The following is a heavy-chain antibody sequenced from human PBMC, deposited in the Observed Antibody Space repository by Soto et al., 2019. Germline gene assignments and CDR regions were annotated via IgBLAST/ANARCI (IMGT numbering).Heavy chain of an antibody. V-gene: IGHV4-59*01. CDR1: GGSISSYY. J-gene: IGHJ6*03. CDR3: ARAGRVAGTLDYYYYYYMDV. D-gene: IGHD6-19*01. Sequence: SETLSLTCTVSGGSISSYYWSWIRQPPGKGLEWIGYIYYSGSTNYNPSLKSRVTISVDTSKNQFSLKLSSVTAADTAVYYCARAGRVAGTLDYYYYYYMDVWGKGTTVTVSS. CDR2: IYYSGST.